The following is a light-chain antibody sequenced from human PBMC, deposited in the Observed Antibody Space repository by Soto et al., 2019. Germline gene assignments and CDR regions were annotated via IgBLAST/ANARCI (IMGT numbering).Light chain of an antibody. J-gene: IGKJ5*01. CDR2: LAS. CDR3: QQYNSYPIT. V-gene: IGKV1-5*03. Sequence: DIQMTQSSSTLSAFFGDRVTITCRASQTISTSLAWYQQKPGKAPKLLIYLASTLQSGVPARFSGSGSGTESTLTISSLQTDDVATYYCQQYNSYPITFGQGTRLEIK. CDR1: QTISTS.